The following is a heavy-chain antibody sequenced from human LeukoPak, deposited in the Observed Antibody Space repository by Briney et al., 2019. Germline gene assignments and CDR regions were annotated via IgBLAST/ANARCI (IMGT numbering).Heavy chain of an antibody. V-gene: IGHV4-59*12. CDR2: IYHSGNT. CDR3: ARVSAATSDYYIDV. Sequence: PSETLSLTCTVSGGSISSYYWSWVRQPPGKGLEWIGSIYHSGNTYYNPSLKSRVTISVDTSKNQFSLKLNSVTAADTAVYYCARVSAATSDYYIDVWGKGTTVTVSS. J-gene: IGHJ6*03. CDR1: GGSISSYY. D-gene: IGHD4-17*01.